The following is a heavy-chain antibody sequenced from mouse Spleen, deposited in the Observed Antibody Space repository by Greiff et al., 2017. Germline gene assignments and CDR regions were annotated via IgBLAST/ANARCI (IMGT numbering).Heavy chain of an antibody. D-gene: IGHD2-3*01. J-gene: IGHJ1*03. CDR1: GYTFTNYW. Sequence: QVQLQESGAELVRPGTSVKMSCKASGYTFTNYWIGWVKQRPGHGLEWIGDIYPGGGYTNYHEKFKGKATLTADKSSSTAYMQVSSLTSEDSAIYYSERRDDQYWYCDVWGTGTTGTVSS. V-gene: IGHV1-63*01. CDR2: IYPGGGYT. CDR3: ERRDDQYWYCDV.